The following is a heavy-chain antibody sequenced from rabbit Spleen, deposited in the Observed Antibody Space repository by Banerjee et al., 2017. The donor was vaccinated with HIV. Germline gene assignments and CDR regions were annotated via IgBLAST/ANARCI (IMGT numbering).Heavy chain of an antibody. CDR2: IYGGSSGST. CDR1: GFSFSYSYY. D-gene: IGHD1-1*01. V-gene: IGHV1S40*01. CDR3: ARHSNSGGGDYYFNL. Sequence: QSLEESGGDLVKPGAFLTLTCTASGFSFSYSYYMCWVRQAPGKGLECVACIYGGSSGSTYYASWAKGRFTISKTSSTTVTLQLTSLTAADTATYFCARHSNSGGGDYYFNLWGPGTLVTVS. J-gene: IGHJ4*01.